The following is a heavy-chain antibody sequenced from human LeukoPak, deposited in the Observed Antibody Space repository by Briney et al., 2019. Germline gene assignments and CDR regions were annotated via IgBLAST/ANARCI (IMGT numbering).Heavy chain of an antibody. Sequence: ASVKVSCKAAGYTITRYYMHWLGQAAGHRLEWMGWINPNSGGTNYAQKFQGRVTMTRDKSISTAYMELSRLRSDDTAVYYCATVDIEATSNWGQGTLVTVSS. V-gene: IGHV1-2*02. CDR2: INPNSGGT. D-gene: IGHD5-12*01. J-gene: IGHJ4*02. CDR3: ATVDIEATSN. CDR1: GYTITRYY.